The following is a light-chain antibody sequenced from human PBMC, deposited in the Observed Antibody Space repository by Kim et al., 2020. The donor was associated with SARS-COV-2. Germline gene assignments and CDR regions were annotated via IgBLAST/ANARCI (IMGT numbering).Light chain of an antibody. CDR2: ASA. CDR1: HGISNY. J-gene: IGKJ1*01. Sequence: DIQMTQSPSSLSASVGDRVTITCRASHGISNYLAWYQQRPGKVPKLLIYASATLQSGVPSRFSGSGSGTDFTLTISGLQPEDVATYYCQKYDSAPWTFGQGTKLEI. CDR3: QKYDSAPWT. V-gene: IGKV1-27*01.